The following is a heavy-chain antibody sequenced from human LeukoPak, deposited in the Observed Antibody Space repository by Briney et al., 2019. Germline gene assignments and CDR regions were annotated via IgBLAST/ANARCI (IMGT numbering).Heavy chain of an antibody. CDR3: ARVFQGDYFDY. Sequence: GSLRLSCAASGFTFSSYAMSWVRQPPGKGLEWIGEINHSGSTYYNPSLKSRVTISVDTSKNQFSPKLSSVTAADTAVYYCARVFQGDYFDYWGQGTLVTVSS. D-gene: IGHD2/OR15-2a*01. CDR2: INHSGST. J-gene: IGHJ4*02. V-gene: IGHV4-34*01. CDR1: GFTFSSYA.